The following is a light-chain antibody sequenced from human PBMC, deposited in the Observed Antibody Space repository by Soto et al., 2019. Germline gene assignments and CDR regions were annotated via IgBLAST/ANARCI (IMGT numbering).Light chain of an antibody. CDR2: AAS. Sequence: DIQMTQSPSSVSASVGDRVTITCRASQGITNWLAWYQQKPGKAPKLLIYAASGLPSGVPSRFSGSGSVTDFNLTISSLQPEDFATYYCQQANSFPLTFGGGTKVEIK. V-gene: IGKV1-12*01. CDR1: QGITNW. J-gene: IGKJ4*01. CDR3: QQANSFPLT.